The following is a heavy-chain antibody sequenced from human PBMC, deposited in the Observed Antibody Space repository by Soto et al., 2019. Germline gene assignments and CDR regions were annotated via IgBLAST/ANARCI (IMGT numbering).Heavy chain of an antibody. V-gene: IGHV1-18*01. CDR3: GRDADIVVVPAASHSYYFDY. Sequence: ASVKVSCKASGYTFTSYGISWVRQAPGQGLEWMGWISAYNGNTNYAQKLQGRVTMTTDTSTSTAYMELRSLRSDDTAVYYCGRDADIVVVPAASHSYYFDYWGQGTLVTVSS. J-gene: IGHJ4*02. D-gene: IGHD2-2*01. CDR2: ISAYNGNT. CDR1: GYTFTSYG.